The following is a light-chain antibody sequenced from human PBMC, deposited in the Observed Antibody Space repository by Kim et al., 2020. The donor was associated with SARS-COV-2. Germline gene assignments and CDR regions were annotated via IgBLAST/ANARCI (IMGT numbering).Light chain of an antibody. CDR3: QQSYRTPLT. CDR2: AAS. CDR1: QNISNN. V-gene: IGKV1-39*01. J-gene: IGKJ4*01. Sequence: ASVGDRVTITCQPSQNISNNLKWYQQKSEKPPKLLIFAASNLQRGVPSWFSASGSGTNFTLTISSLQPDDFATYYCQQSYRTPLTFGGGTKVDIK.